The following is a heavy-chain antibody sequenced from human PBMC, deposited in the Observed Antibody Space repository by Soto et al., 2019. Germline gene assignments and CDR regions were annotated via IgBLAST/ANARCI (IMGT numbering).Heavy chain of an antibody. D-gene: IGHD6-13*01. CDR2: IYHSGST. CDR1: GYSISSGYY. J-gene: IGHJ2*01. Sequence: SETLSLTCAVSGYSISSGYYWGWIRQPPGKGLEWIGSIYHSGSTYYNPSLKSRVTISVDTSKNQFSLKLSSVTAADTAVYYCARPRGFFGDGANDGSSWYWYFELWGRGTLVTVS. V-gene: IGHV4-38-2*01. CDR3: ARPRGFFGDGANDGSSWYWYFEL.